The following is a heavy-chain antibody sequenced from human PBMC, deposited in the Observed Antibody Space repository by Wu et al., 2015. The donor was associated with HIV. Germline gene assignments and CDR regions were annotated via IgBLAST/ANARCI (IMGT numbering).Heavy chain of an antibody. CDR2: MNPNSGNT. V-gene: IGHV1-8*01. J-gene: IGHJ5*02. CDR1: GYTFTSYD. Sequence: QVQLVQSGAEVKKPGASVKVSCKASGYTFTSYDINWVRQATGQGLEWMGWMNPNSGNTGYAQKFQGRVTMTRNTSISTAYMELSSLRSEDTAVYYCARQRLLWFGDLSGRSDGAMCNWFDPWGQGTLVTVSS. D-gene: IGHD3-10*01. CDR3: ARQRLLWFGDLSGRSDGAMCNWFDP.